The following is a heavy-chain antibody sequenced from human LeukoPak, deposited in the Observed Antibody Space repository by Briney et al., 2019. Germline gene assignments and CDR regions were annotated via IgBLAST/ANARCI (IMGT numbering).Heavy chain of an antibody. CDR2: ISAYNGNT. V-gene: IGHV1-18*01. Sequence: GASVKVSCKASGYTFTSYGISWVRQAPGQGLEWMGWISAYNGNTNYAQRLQGRVTMTTDTSTSTAYMELRSLKSDDTAVYYCARYCSSISCKLYSWFDPWGQGTLVTVSS. CDR3: ARYCSSISCKLYSWFDP. J-gene: IGHJ5*02. CDR1: GYTFTSYG. D-gene: IGHD2-2*01.